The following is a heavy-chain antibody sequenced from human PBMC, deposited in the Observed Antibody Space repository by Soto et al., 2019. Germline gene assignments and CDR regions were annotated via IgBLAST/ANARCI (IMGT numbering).Heavy chain of an antibody. CDR1: GFTFSSYA. CDR3: ARPHYGDYGWFDP. CDR2: ISGSGGST. D-gene: IGHD4-17*01. Sequence: GGSLRLSCAASGFTFSSYAMSWVRQAPGKGLEWVSAISGSGGSTYYADSVKGRFTISRDNPKNTLYLQMNSLRAEDTAVYYCARPHYGDYGWFDPWGQGTLVTVSS. J-gene: IGHJ5*02. V-gene: IGHV3-23*01.